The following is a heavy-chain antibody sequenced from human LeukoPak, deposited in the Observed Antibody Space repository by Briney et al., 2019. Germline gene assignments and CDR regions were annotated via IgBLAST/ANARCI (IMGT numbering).Heavy chain of an antibody. CDR1: GYTFTGYY. J-gene: IGHJ4*02. Sequence: ASVKVSCKASGYTFTGYYMHWVRQAPGQGREWMGIINPSGGSTIYAQSCQCVVTITRETCTSTVYMELSSLRSEDTAVYYCASRSYYYDSSAYSDYWGQGTLVTVSS. CDR3: ASRSYYYDSSAYSDY. V-gene: IGHV1-46*01. D-gene: IGHD3-22*01. CDR2: INPSGGST.